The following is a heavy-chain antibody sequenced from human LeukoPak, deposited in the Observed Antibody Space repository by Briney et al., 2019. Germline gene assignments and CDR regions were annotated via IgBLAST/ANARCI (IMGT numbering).Heavy chain of an antibody. CDR1: GGSISSGSYY. CDR2: IYYSGST. D-gene: IGHD3-10*01. Sequence: PSQTLSLTCTVSGGSISSGSYYWGWIRQPPGKGLEWIGSIYYSGSTYYNPSLKSRVTISVDTSKNQFSLKLSSVTAADTAVYYCAREYPMVRPDYYMDVWGKGTTVTVSS. V-gene: IGHV4-39*07. CDR3: AREYPMVRPDYYMDV. J-gene: IGHJ6*03.